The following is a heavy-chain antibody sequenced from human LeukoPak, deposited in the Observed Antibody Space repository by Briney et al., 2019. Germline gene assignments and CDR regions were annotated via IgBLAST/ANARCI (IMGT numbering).Heavy chain of an antibody. Sequence: SETLSLTCTVSGGSFSDYYWTWIRQPPGKGLEWIGYSGSAKYNPSLKSRVTISTDTSKRHFSLALSNVTAADTAVYYCARTSRHYYGSGKNFTPWPAGLDVWGPGTTVTVS. J-gene: IGHJ6*02. D-gene: IGHD3-10*01. CDR1: GGSFSDYY. CDR2: SGSA. CDR3: ARTSRHYYGSGKNFTPWPAGLDV. V-gene: IGHV4-59*01.